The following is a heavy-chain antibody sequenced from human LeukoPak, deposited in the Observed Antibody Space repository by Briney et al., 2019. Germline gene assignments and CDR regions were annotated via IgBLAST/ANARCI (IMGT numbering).Heavy chain of an antibody. J-gene: IGHJ6*02. D-gene: IGHD3-10*01. CDR2: ILYVGSNK. CDR1: GFTFTIYS. V-gene: IGHV3-30*03. Sequence: GGSLRLSCAAAGFTFTIYSVDWVRHAPGRGREWVAVILYVGSNKYYADSVKGRFTISRDNTKNTLYLQMNSLRAEDTAVYYCARDARTPYYYGSGSYCMDVWGQGTTVTVPS. CDR3: ARDARTPYYYGSGSYCMDV.